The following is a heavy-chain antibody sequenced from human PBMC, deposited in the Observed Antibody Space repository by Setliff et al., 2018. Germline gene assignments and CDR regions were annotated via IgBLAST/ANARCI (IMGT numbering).Heavy chain of an antibody. CDR3: AKDRMATTPRAYFDY. J-gene: IGHJ4*02. Sequence: PGGSLRLSCAASGFTFSDCAMHWVRQAPGKGLEWVAVISYAGSNKYYADSVRGRFTISRDNSKNTLYLQMNSLRAEDTAVYYCAKDRMATTPRAYFDYWGQGALVTVSS. V-gene: IGHV3-30-3*01. D-gene: IGHD1-1*01. CDR2: ISYAGSNK. CDR1: GFTFSDCA.